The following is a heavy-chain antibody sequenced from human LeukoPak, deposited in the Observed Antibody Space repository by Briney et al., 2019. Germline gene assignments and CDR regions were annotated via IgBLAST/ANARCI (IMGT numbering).Heavy chain of an antibody. Sequence: LSETLSLTCAVSGPGSFIGYYWSWIRQPPGRGLEWIGEVNHNGITNDNPSLKSRLTISLGTSKNQFSLNLTSVTAADSAVYYCARGTLTTMTNVLFDYWDQGSLVTVSS. V-gene: IGHV4-34*01. D-gene: IGHD4-17*01. CDR1: GPGSFIGYY. J-gene: IGHJ4*02. CDR3: ARGTLTTMTNVLFDY. CDR2: VNHNGIT.